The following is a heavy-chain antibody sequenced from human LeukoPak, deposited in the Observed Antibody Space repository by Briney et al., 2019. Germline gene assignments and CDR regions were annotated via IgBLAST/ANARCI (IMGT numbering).Heavy chain of an antibody. D-gene: IGHD4-11*01. J-gene: IGHJ4*02. Sequence: GGSLRLSCAASGFTFRNYWIYWVRQAPGKGLVWVSRIDSDGTTTNYADSVKGRFTISRDDAENTVHLQMNSLRAEDTAVYYCVRGWTTANPAPHWGQGTLVTVSS. CDR3: VRGWTTANPAPH. V-gene: IGHV3-74*01. CDR1: GFTFRNYW. CDR2: IDSDGTTT.